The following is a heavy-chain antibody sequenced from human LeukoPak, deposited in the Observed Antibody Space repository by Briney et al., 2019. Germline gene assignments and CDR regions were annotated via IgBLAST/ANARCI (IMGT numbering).Heavy chain of an antibody. V-gene: IGHV3-7*03. CDR2: VNRDGSET. CDR3: AGNNGMDV. J-gene: IGHJ6*02. Sequence: GGSLRLSCAASGFALSSHWMTWVRQVPGRGPEWVANVNRDGSETYYLDSVKGRFTISKDNAKNSLYLQMNSLRAEDTAFYHCAGNNGMDVWGQGTTVIVSS. CDR1: GFALSSHW.